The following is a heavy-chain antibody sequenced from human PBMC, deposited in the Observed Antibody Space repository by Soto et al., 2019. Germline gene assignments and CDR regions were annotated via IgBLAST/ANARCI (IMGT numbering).Heavy chain of an antibody. CDR1: GGSISSYY. CDR3: ARRDSGYDYYYYYYMDG. J-gene: IGHJ6*03. V-gene: IGHV4-59*08. CDR2: IYYSGST. Sequence: SETLSLTCTVSGGSISSYYWSWIRQPPGKGLEWIGYIYYSGSTNYNPSLKSRVTISVDTSKNQFSLKLSSVTAADTAVYYCARRDSGYDYYYYYYMDGWGKGT. D-gene: IGHD5-12*01.